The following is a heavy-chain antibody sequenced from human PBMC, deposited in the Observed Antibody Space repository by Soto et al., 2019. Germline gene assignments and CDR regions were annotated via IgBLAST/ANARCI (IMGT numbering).Heavy chain of an antibody. CDR1: GGTFSSYT. CDR3: ARDGYSSSWYEPDAFDI. J-gene: IGHJ3*02. D-gene: IGHD6-13*01. V-gene: IGHV1-69*04. Sequence: SGKVAGKGSGGTFSSYTVSWVRQAPGQGLEWMGRIIPILGIANYAQKFQGRVTITADKSTSTAYMELSSLRSEDTAVYYCARDGYSSSWYEPDAFDIWG. CDR2: IIPILGIA.